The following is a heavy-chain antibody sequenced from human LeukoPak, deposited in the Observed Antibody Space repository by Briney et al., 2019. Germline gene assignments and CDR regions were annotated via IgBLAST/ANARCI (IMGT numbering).Heavy chain of an antibody. Sequence: GGSLRLYCAASGFTFSSYAMHWVRQAPGKGLEWVAVISYDGSNKYYADSVKGRFTISRDNSKNTLYLQMNSLRAEDTAVYYCARDDGVFRFPLVDVWGQGTTVTVSS. D-gene: IGHD3-3*01. J-gene: IGHJ6*02. CDR1: GFTFSSYA. CDR3: ARDDGVFRFPLVDV. CDR2: ISYDGSNK. V-gene: IGHV3-30-3*01.